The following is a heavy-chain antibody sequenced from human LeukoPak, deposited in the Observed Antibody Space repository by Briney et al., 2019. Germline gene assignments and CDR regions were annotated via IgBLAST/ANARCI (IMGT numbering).Heavy chain of an antibody. CDR2: ISNSGTTG. D-gene: IGHD6-19*01. J-gene: IGHJ5*02. V-gene: IGHV3-11*04. CDR3: ARDQTGITVAATGWFDP. CDR1: GFTFSDYY. Sequence: GGSLRLSCAASGFTFSDYYMSWIRQAPGRGLEWVSYISNSGTTGYYADSVKGRFTISRDNAKNSLYLQMNSLRAEDTAMYYCARDQTGITVAATGWFDPWGQGTLVTVSS.